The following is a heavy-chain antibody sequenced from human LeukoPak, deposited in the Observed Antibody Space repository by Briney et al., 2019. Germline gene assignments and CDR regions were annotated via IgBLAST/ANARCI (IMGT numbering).Heavy chain of an antibody. CDR1: GGSISSYY. Sequence: PETLSLTCTVSGGSISSYYWGWIRQPPGKGLEWIGYIYYSGSTNYNPSLKSRVTISVDTSKNQFSLKLSSVTASDTAVYYCARHKRLVHDGMDVWGQGTTVTVSS. D-gene: IGHD6-19*01. J-gene: IGHJ6*02. V-gene: IGHV4-59*08. CDR2: IYYSGST. CDR3: ARHKRLVHDGMDV.